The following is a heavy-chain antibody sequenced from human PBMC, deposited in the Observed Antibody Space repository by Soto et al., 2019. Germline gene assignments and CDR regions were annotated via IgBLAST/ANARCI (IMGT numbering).Heavy chain of an antibody. CDR3: AAVMGSDYDYVWGSLSFDH. J-gene: IGHJ4*02. D-gene: IGHD3-16*01. CDR2: ISGSGVRT. Sequence: VQLLQSGGGLVQPGGSLRLSCVASGFIFATTAMGWVRQAPGKGLEWVSTISGSGVRTYYADSVKGRFTISRGNSKNTLFLQMNSLRADDTAVYFCAAVMGSDYDYVWGSLSFDHWGQGALVTVST. CDR1: GFIFATTA. V-gene: IGHV3-23*01.